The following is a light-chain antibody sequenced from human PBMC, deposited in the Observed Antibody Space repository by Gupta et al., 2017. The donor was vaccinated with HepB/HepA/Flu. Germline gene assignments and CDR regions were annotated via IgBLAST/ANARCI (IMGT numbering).Light chain of an antibody. CDR3: QAWDSTTVV. CDR2: QDD. CDR1: HLGDKD. J-gene: IGLJ2*01. Sequence: SYELTQPPSVSVPPGQPASMTCSGDHLGDKDVCWYQQKPGQSPVLVIYQDDKRPAGSPERFSGSNSGNTATLTISGTQAMDEADYYCQAWDSTTVVFGGGTKLTVL. V-gene: IGLV3-1*01.